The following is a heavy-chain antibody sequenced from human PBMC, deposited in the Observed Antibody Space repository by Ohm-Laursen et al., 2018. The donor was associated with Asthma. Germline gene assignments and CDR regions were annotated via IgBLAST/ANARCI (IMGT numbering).Heavy chain of an antibody. CDR1: GFTFSDYY. CDR3: AGYQWGGDAFDI. D-gene: IGHD1-26*01. CDR2: ISSSGSTI. J-gene: IGHJ3*02. Sequence: SLRLSCSASGFTFSDYYMSWIRQAPGKGLEWVSYISSSGSTIYYADSVKGRFTISRDNAKNSLYLQMNSLRAEDTAVYYCAGYQWGGDAFDIWGQGTMVTVSS. V-gene: IGHV3-11*01.